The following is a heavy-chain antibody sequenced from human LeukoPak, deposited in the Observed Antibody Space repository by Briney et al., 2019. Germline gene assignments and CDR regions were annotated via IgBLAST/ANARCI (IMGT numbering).Heavy chain of an antibody. V-gene: IGHV4-34*01. CDR3: AINDGSGSYYKSDY. CDR2: ISYSGST. D-gene: IGHD3-10*01. CDR1: GGSFSGYY. Sequence: SETPSLTCAVYGGSFSGYYWSWVRQFPGKGLEWIGEISYSGSTNYNPSLKSRVTISIDTSKNQFSLKMRSVTDADTAVYYCAINDGSGSYYKSDYWGRGTLVTVSS. J-gene: IGHJ4*02.